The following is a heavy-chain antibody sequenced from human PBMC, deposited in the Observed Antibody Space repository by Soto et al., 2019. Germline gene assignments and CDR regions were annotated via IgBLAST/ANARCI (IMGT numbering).Heavy chain of an antibody. CDR1: GFTFSDYY. Sequence: QVQLVESGGGLVKPGGSLRLSCAASGFTFSDYYMSWILQAPGKGLEWVSYISSSGSTIYYADSVKGRFTISRDNAKNSLYLQMNSLRAEDTAVYYCARDQYYYGSGSYPYYYYGMDVWGQGTTVTVSS. CDR2: ISSSGSTI. CDR3: ARDQYYYGSGSYPYYYYGMDV. D-gene: IGHD3-10*01. V-gene: IGHV3-11*01. J-gene: IGHJ6*02.